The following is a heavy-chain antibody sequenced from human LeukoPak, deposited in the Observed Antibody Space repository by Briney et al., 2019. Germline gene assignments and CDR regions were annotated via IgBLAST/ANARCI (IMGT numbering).Heavy chain of an antibody. CDR2: IIPILGIA. V-gene: IGHV1-69*04. CDR3: AGNSGYSSSWWEFDY. J-gene: IGHJ4*02. Sequence: GASVKVSCKASGGTFSSYAISWVRQAPGQGLEWMGRIIPILGIANYAQKFQGRVTITADKSTSTAYMELSSLRSEDTAVYYCAGNSGYSSSWWEFDYWGQGTLVTVFS. D-gene: IGHD6-13*01. CDR1: GGTFSSYA.